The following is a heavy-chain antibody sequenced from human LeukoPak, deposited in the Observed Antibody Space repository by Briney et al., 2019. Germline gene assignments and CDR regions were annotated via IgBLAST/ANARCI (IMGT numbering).Heavy chain of an antibody. CDR1: GFTVSNNY. Sequence: GGSLRLSCAASGFTVSNNYMTWVRQAPGKGLEWVSVIYSAGITYYADPVKGRFTISRDISKNTLYLQMNSLRVEDTAVYYCARDLNWYVFRYWGQGTLVTVSS. D-gene: IGHD1-14*01. J-gene: IGHJ4*02. V-gene: IGHV3-66*01. CDR3: ARDLNWYVFRY. CDR2: IYSAGIT.